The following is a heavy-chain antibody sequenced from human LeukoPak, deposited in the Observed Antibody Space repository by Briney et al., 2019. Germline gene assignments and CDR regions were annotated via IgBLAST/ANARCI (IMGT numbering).Heavy chain of an antibody. D-gene: IGHD7-27*01. CDR2: IYYSGST. CDR3: ARTSIWGGVLYYFDY. V-gene: IGHV4-39*01. CDR1: GGSISSSSYY. J-gene: IGHJ4*02. Sequence: SETLSLTCTVSGGSISSSSYYWGWIRQPPGKGLEWIGSIYYSGSTYYNPSLKSRVTISVDTSKNQFSLKLSSVATADTAVYYCARTSIWGGVLYYFDYWGQGTLVTVSS.